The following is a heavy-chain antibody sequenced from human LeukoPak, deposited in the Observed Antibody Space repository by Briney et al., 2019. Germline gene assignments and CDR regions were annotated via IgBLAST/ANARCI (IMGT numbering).Heavy chain of an antibody. CDR3: ARADPDCGDYSPFDY. D-gene: IGHD4-17*01. Sequence: GASVKVSCKASGYTFTSYAMHWVRQAPGQRLEWMGWINAGNGNTKYSQKFQGRVTITRDTSASTAYMELSSLRSEDTAVYYCARADPDCGDYSPFDYWGQGTLVTVSS. V-gene: IGHV1-3*01. J-gene: IGHJ4*02. CDR1: GYTFTSYA. CDR2: INAGNGNT.